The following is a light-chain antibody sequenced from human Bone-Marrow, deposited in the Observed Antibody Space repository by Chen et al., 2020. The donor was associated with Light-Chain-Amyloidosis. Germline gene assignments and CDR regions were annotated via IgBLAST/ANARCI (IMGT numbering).Light chain of an antibody. J-gene: IGLJ2*01. CDR2: DVS. CDR3: SSYTRTTAVV. CDR1: SSDLGVSNH. V-gene: IGLV2-14*03. Sequence: SALTQPASVSGSPGQSITISRIGSSSDLGVSNHVSWYQQHPAKAPKLIIYDVSTRPSGLSTRFSGSESGYTASLTISGLQAENAGDYYCSSYTRTTAVVFGGGTKLTVL.